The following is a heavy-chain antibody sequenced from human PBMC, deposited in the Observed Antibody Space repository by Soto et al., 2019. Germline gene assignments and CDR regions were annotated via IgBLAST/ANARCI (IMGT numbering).Heavy chain of an antibody. J-gene: IGHJ3*02. CDR1: GYTFTSYG. CDR3: ARETAMIVGDPNDAFDI. V-gene: IGHV1-18*01. CDR2: ISAYNGNT. D-gene: IGHD3-22*01. Sequence: ASVKVSCKASGYTFTSYGISWVRQAPGQGLEWMGWISAYNGNTNYAQKLQGRVTMTTDTSTSTAYMELRSLRSDDTAVYYCARETAMIVGDPNDAFDIWGQGTMVTVSS.